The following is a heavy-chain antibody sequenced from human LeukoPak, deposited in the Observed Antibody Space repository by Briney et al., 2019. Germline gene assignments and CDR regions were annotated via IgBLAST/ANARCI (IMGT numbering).Heavy chain of an antibody. J-gene: IGHJ4*02. CDR1: GGSISSSSYY. CDR3: ARNLAAAGTHYFDY. V-gene: IGHV4-39*01. D-gene: IGHD6-13*01. Sequence: SETLSLTCTVSGGSISSSSYYWGWIRQPPGKGLEWIGSIYYSGSTYYNPSLKSRVTISVDTSKNQFSLKLSSVTASDTAVYYCARNLAAAGTHYFDYWGQGTLVTVSS. CDR2: IYYSGST.